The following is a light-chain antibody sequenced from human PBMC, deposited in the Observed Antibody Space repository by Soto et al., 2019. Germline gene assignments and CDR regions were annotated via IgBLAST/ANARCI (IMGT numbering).Light chain of an antibody. CDR2: DVT. CDR1: SSDVGAYNY. Sequence: QSALTQPASVSGSPGQSIAISCTGTSSDVGAYNYVSWYQQYPGKAPKLVIYDVTNRPSGVSHRFSRSKSGSTASLTISGLQAEDEPDYYCSSYTISSTYVFGTGTKVTVL. CDR3: SSYTISSTYV. V-gene: IGLV2-14*01. J-gene: IGLJ1*01.